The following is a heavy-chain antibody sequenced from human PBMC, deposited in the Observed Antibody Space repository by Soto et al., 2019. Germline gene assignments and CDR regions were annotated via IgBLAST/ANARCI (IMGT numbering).Heavy chain of an antibody. CDR3: ARDAASGIAAAATKPRWFDP. CDR1: GFTFSSYS. V-gene: IGHV3-21*01. D-gene: IGHD6-13*01. Sequence: GGSLRLSCAASGFTFSSYSMNWVRQAPGKGLEWVSSISSSSSYIYYADSVKGRFTISRDNAKNSLYLQMNSLRAEDTAVYYCARDAASGIAAAATKPRWFDPWGQGTLVTVSS. J-gene: IGHJ5*02. CDR2: ISSSSSYI.